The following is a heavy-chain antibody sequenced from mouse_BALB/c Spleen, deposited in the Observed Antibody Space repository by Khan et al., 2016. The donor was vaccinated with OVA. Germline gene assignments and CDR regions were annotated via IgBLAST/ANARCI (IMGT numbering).Heavy chain of an antibody. CDR3: ARGNYYGYAMDY. D-gene: IGHD1-1*01. CDR1: GYSITSNYA. Sequence: EVQLQESGPGLVKPFQSLSLTCTVTGYSITSNYAWNWIRQFPGNKLEWVGYISYSGSTSYNPSLKSRISITRDTSKNQFFLQLNSVTTEDTATYSCARGNYYGYAMDYWGQGTSVTVSS. V-gene: IGHV3-2*02. J-gene: IGHJ4*01. CDR2: ISYSGST.